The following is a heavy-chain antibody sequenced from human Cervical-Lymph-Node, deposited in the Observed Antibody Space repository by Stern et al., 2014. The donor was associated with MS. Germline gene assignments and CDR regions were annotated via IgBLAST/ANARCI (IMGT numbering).Heavy chain of an antibody. CDR1: GYSFTANW. D-gene: IGHD4-17*01. V-gene: IGHV5-51*01. CDR2: ICSGDSDT. CDR3: ARDYGDYAFDY. Sequence: EVQLVESGAEVKKPGESLKISCKGSGYSFTANWIAWVRQMPGKGLEWIGSICSGDSDTRYSPSFQGQVTISADKSISTAYLQWSSLKASDTAMYYCARDYGDYAFDYWGQGTLVTVSS. J-gene: IGHJ4*02.